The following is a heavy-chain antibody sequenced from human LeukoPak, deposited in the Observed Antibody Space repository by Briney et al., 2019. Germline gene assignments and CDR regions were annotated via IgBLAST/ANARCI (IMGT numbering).Heavy chain of an antibody. J-gene: IGHJ5*02. V-gene: IGHV1-2*02. CDR3: ARDPSTVTTLYNWFDP. CDR1: GSTFTDYY. D-gene: IGHD4-17*01. Sequence: ASVKVSCKASGSTFTDYYMHWERQAPGQGLEWMGWINPNSGGTNFAQKFQGRVTMTRDTSISTAYMELNRLRSDDTAVYYCARDPSTVTTLYNWFDPWGQGTLVTVSS. CDR2: INPNSGGT.